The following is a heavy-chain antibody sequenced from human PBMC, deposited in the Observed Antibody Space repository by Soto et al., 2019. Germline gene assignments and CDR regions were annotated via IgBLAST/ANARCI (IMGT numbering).Heavy chain of an antibody. Sequence: SETLSLTCAVYGGSFSGYYWSWIRQPPGKGLEWIGEINHSGSTNYNPSLKSRVTISVDTSKNQFSLKLSSVTAADTAVYYCARGRPPDWIVVVVAATPPYFDYWGHGTLVTVSS. CDR1: GGSFSGYY. CDR3: ARGRPPDWIVVVVAATPPYFDY. V-gene: IGHV4-34*01. CDR2: INHSGST. D-gene: IGHD2-15*01. J-gene: IGHJ4*01.